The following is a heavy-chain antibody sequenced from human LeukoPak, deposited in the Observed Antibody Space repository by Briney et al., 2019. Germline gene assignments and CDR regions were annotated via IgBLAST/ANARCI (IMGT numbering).Heavy chain of an antibody. CDR3: TTAIVVVPAAADY. CDR2: IKSKNDGGTT. CDR1: GFTFSNAW. J-gene: IGHJ4*02. Sequence: GGSLRLSCAASGFTFSNAWMSWVRQAPGKGLEWVGRIKSKNDGGTTDYAAPVKGRFTISRDDSKNTLYLQMNSLKTEDTAVYYCTTAIVVVPAAADYWGQGTLVTVSS. V-gene: IGHV3-15*01. D-gene: IGHD2-2*01.